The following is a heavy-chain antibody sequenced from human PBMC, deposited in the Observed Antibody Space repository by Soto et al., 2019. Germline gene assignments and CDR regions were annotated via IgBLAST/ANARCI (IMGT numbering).Heavy chain of an antibody. V-gene: IGHV3-9*01. J-gene: IGHJ4*02. CDR1: GFTFDDYA. Sequence: EVQLVESGGGLVQPGRSLRLSCAASGFTFDDYAMPWVRQAPGKGLEWVSGISWNSGSIGYADSVKGRFTISRDNAKNSLYLQMNSLRAEDTALYYCAKGIAAAGSTFDYWGQGPLVTVSS. CDR3: AKGIAAAGSTFDY. D-gene: IGHD6-13*01. CDR2: ISWNSGSI.